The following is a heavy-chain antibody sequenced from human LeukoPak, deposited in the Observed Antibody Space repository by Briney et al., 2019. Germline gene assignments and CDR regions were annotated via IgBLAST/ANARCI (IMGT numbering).Heavy chain of an antibody. J-gene: IGHJ4*02. CDR2: ISSSSNTI. CDR3: ARDRPRYFEY. CDR1: GFTFSTYS. Sequence: GGSLRLSCAASGFTFSTYSMTRVRQAPGKGLEWISYISSSSNTIYYTNSVKGRFIVSRDNAKNSLYLQMNSLRAEDTAVYYCARDRPRYFEYWGQGTLVTVSP. V-gene: IGHV3-48*01.